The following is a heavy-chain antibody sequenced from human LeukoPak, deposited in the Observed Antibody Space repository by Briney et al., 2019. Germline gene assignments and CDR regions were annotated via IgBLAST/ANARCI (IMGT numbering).Heavy chain of an antibody. CDR1: GFTFSSYE. V-gene: IGHV3-48*03. D-gene: IGHD2-15*01. Sequence: PGGSLRLSCAASGFTFSSYEMNWVGQAPGKGLEWVSYISSSGATIYYADSVKGRFTISRDNAKSSLYLQMNSLRAEDTAVYYCARPTAVGAAPRAFDIWGQGTMVTVSS. J-gene: IGHJ3*02. CDR3: ARPTAVGAAPRAFDI. CDR2: ISSSGATI.